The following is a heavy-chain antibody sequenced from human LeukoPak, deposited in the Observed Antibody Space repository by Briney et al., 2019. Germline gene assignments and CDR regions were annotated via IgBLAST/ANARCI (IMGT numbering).Heavy chain of an antibody. J-gene: IGHJ4*02. CDR1: GDSISSYY. Sequence: SETLSLTCTVSGDSISSYYWSWIRQPPGKGLEWIGYIYYSGSTNYNPSLKSRVTISVDTSKNQFSLKLNSVTAADTAVYYCARMPDRPYYFDYWGQGTLVTVSS. D-gene: IGHD2-2*01. CDR2: IYYSGST. CDR3: ARMPDRPYYFDY. V-gene: IGHV4-59*08.